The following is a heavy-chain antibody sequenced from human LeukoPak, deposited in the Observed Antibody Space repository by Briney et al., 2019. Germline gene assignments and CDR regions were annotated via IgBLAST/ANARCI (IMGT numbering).Heavy chain of an antibody. D-gene: IGHD3-10*01. V-gene: IGHV1-69*05. J-gene: IGHJ4*02. CDR3: ARGLVEGSGTYGSGSFDY. Sequence: ASVKVSCKASGGTFSSYAISWVRQAPGQGLEWMGGIIPILGTANYAQKFQGRVTITTDESTSTAYMELSSLRSEDTAVYYCARGLVEGSGTYGSGSFDYWGQGTLVTVSS. CDR1: GGTFSSYA. CDR2: IIPILGTA.